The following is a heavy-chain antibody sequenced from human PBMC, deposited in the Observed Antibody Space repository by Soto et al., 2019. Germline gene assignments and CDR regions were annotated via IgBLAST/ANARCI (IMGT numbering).Heavy chain of an antibody. J-gene: IGHJ6*02. CDR2: IDPSDSYT. V-gene: IGHV5-10-1*01. CDR3: ARRLADYYYYGMDV. Sequence: GESLKISCKGSGYSFTSYWISWVRQMPGKGLEWMGRIDPSDSYTNYSPSFQGHVTISADKSISTAYLQWSSLKASDTATYDCARRLADYYYYGMDVWGQGTTVTSP. CDR1: GYSFTSYW.